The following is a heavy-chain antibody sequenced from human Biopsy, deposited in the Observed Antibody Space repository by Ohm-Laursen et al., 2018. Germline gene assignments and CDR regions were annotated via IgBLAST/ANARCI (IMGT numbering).Heavy chain of an antibody. CDR2: ISPYNGDT. CDR3: ARDRWPHVTLLGLVVFDF. V-gene: IGHV1-18*01. D-gene: IGHD3-3*01. J-gene: IGHJ4*02. Sequence: GASVKVSCNASGYTFTNYGISWVRQAPGQGIEWMGWISPYNGDTDYAQKLQGRVTMTTDTSTSTAYMDLRSLRSDDTAVYYCARDRWPHVTLLGLVVFDFWGQGTLVIVSS. CDR1: GYTFTNYG.